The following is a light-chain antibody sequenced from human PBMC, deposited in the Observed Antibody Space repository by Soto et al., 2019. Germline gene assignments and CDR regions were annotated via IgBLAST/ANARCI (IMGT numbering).Light chain of an antibody. CDR2: DAS. V-gene: IGKV3-15*01. J-gene: IGKJ4*01. CDR1: QSVRSN. Sequence: EIVMTQSPATLSVSPGERATLSCRASQSVRSNLAWYQQKRGQAPRLLIYDASTRATGIPARFSGSGSGTEFTLTISSLQSEDFAFYYCQQYNNWVTFGGGTKVDIK. CDR3: QQYNNWVT.